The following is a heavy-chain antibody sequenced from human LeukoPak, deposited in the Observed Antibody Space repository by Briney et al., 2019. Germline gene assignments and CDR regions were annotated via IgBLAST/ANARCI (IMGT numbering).Heavy chain of an antibody. CDR2: IYSSGTT. Sequence: PSETLSLTCTVSGGSITSYYWSWLRQPAGKGLEWIGRIYSSGTTNYNPSLKSRVTMSIDTTQFSLKLSSVTAADTAVYFCACGVAAAGWLYFDYWGQGSLVTVSS. J-gene: IGHJ4*02. V-gene: IGHV4-4*07. CDR1: GGSITSYY. CDR3: ACGVAAAGWLYFDY. D-gene: IGHD6-13*01.